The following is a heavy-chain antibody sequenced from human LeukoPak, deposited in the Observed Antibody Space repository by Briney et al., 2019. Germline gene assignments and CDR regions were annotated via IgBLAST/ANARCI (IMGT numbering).Heavy chain of an antibody. J-gene: IGHJ4*02. CDR1: GFTFSDYY. Sequence: PGGSLRLSCAASGFTFSDYYMSWIRQAPGKGLEWVAVISYDGSNKYYADSVKGRFTISRDNAKNSLYLQMNSLRAEDTAVYYCARDNKYNFDYWGQGTLVTVSS. D-gene: IGHD6-6*01. V-gene: IGHV3-30*03. CDR3: ARDNKYNFDY. CDR2: ISYDGSNK.